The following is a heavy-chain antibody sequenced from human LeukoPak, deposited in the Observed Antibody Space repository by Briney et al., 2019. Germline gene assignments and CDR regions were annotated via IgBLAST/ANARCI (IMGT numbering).Heavy chain of an antibody. D-gene: IGHD3-22*01. Sequence: ASVKVSCKASGYTFTGYYMHWVRQAPGQGLEWMGWINPNSGGTNYAQKFQGRVTMTRDTSISTAYMELSRLRSDDTAVYYCARHYYDSSGYRHWGQGTLVTVSS. J-gene: IGHJ4*02. V-gene: IGHV1-2*02. CDR1: GYTFTGYY. CDR2: INPNSGGT. CDR3: ARHYYDSSGYRH.